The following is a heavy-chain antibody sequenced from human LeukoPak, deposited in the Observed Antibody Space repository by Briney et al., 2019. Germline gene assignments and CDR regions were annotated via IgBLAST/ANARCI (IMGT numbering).Heavy chain of an antibody. D-gene: IGHD5-24*01. J-gene: IGHJ3*02. CDR1: GGSISSNSYY. CDR3: ARFQRRDGYNLRAFDI. CDR2: IYYSGST. V-gene: IGHV4-39*07. Sequence: SETLSLTCAVSGGSISSNSYYWGWIRQPPGTGLEWIGSIYYSGSTNYNPSLKSRVTISVDTSKNQFSLKLSSVTAADTAVYYCARFQRRDGYNLRAFDIWGQGTMVTVSS.